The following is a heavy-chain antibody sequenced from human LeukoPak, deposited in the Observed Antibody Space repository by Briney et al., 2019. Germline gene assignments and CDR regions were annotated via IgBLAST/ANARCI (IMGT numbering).Heavy chain of an antibody. CDR3: ARGRDYYDYVWGSYRPYYYFDY. Sequence: SETLSLTCAVYGGSFSGYYWSWIRQPPGKGLEWIGEINHSGSTNYNPSLKSRVTISVDTSKNQFSLKLSSVTAADTAVYYCARGRDYYDYVWGSYRPYYYFDYWGQGTLVTVSS. J-gene: IGHJ4*02. V-gene: IGHV4-34*01. CDR2: INHSGST. D-gene: IGHD3-16*02. CDR1: GGSFSGYY.